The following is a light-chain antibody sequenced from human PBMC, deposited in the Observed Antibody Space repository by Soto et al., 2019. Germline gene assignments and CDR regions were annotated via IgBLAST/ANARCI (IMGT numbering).Light chain of an antibody. Sequence: QSVLTQPPSASGTPGQRVTISCSGSSSNIGRNTVNWYQQLPGTAPKLLIYSNNQPPSGVPDRSSGSKSGTSASLAISGLRSEDEADYYCAAWDDSLNGVVFGGGTKLTVL. V-gene: IGLV1-44*01. CDR1: SSNIGRNT. CDR2: SNN. CDR3: AAWDDSLNGVV. J-gene: IGLJ2*01.